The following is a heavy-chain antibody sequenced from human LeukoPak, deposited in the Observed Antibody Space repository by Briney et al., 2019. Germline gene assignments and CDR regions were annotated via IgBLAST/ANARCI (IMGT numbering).Heavy chain of an antibody. CDR1: GFTFSSYA. V-gene: IGHV3-23*01. J-gene: IGHJ4*02. Sequence: GGSLVLSCAASGFTFSSYAMSWVRQAPGKGLEWVSAISGSDGSTFYADSVKGRFTISRDNSKNTLYLQMNSLRAEDTAAYYCAKVKPTVTTNYFDYWGQGTLVTVSS. D-gene: IGHD4-17*01. CDR3: AKVKPTVTTNYFDY. CDR2: ISGSDGST.